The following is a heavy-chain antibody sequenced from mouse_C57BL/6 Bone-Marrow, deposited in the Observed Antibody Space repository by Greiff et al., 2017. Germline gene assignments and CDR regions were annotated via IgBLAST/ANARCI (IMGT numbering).Heavy chain of an antibody. Sequence: VQLQQPGAELVKPGASVKLSCKASGYTFTSYWMQWVKQRPGQGLEWIGEIDPSDSYTNYNQKFKGKATLTVDTSSSTAYMQLSSLTSEDSAVYDSARDTTVVGDYFDYWGQGTTLTVSS. CDR1: GYTFTSYW. CDR2: IDPSDSYT. V-gene: IGHV1-50*01. D-gene: IGHD1-1*01. CDR3: ARDTTVVGDYFDY. J-gene: IGHJ2*01.